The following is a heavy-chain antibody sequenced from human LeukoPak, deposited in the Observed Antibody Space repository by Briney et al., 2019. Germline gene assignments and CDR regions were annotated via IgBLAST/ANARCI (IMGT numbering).Heavy chain of an antibody. CDR3: TRRSGANYYYYYMDV. CDR2: IRSKAYGGTT. Sequence: GGSLRLSWTASGFTFGDYAMSWVRQAPGKGLEWVGFIRSKAYGGTTEYAASVKGRFTISRDDSKSLAYLQMNSLKTEDTAVYYCTRRSGANYYYYYMDVWGKGTTVTISS. J-gene: IGHJ6*03. V-gene: IGHV3-49*04. D-gene: IGHD3-10*01. CDR1: GFTFGDYA.